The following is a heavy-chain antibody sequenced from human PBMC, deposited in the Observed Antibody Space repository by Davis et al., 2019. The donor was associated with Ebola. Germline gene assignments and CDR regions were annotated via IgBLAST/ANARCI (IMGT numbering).Heavy chain of an antibody. CDR1: GGTFSSYA. CDR3: ARVGLPRPWGGFDY. J-gene: IGHJ4*02. V-gene: IGHV1-46*01. CDR2: INPSGGST. D-gene: IGHD7-27*01. Sequence: ASVKVSCKASGGTFSSYAISWVRQAPGQGLEWMGIINPSGGSTSYAQKFQGRVTMTRDTSISTAYMELSRLRSDDTAVYYCARVGLPRPWGGFDYWGQGTLVTVSS.